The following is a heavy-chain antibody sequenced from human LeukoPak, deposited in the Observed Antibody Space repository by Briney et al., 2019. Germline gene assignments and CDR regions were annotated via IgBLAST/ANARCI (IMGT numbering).Heavy chain of an antibody. J-gene: IGHJ6*02. CDR2: IWYDGSNK. Sequence: GRSLRLSCAASGFTFSSYGMHWVRQAPGKGLEWVAVIWYDGSNKYYADSVKGRFTISRDNSKNTLYLQMNSLRAEDTAVYYCAGDRGGSPYYGMDVWGQGTTVTVSS. D-gene: IGHD3-3*01. V-gene: IGHV3-33*01. CDR1: GFTFSSYG. CDR3: AGDRGGSPYYGMDV.